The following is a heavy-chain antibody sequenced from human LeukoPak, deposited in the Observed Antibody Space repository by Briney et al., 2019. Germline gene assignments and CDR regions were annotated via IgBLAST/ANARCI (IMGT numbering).Heavy chain of an antibody. CDR1: GFTFSSYG. J-gene: IGHJ4*02. CDR2: ISYDGSNK. V-gene: IGHV3-30*18. D-gene: IGHD4-17*01. Sequence: GGSLRLSCAASGFTFSSYGMHWVRQAPGKGLEWVAVISYDGSNKYYADSVKGRFTISRDNSKNTLYLQMNSLRAEDTAVYYCAKDGAGGTTPYFDYWGRGTLVSVSS. CDR3: AKDGAGGTTPYFDY.